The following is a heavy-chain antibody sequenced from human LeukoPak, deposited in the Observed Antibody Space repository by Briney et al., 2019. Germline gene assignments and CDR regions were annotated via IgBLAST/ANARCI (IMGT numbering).Heavy chain of an antibody. CDR2: ISRSNIYK. CDR3: ANSRYDSSGYYGIIGY. V-gene: IGHV3-21*01. D-gene: IGHD3-22*01. CDR1: GFTFSSYT. Sequence: PGGSLRLSCAASGFTFSSYTMNWVRLAPGKGLEWVLSISRSNIYKYYADSVKGRFTTSRDNAKNSLYLQMNSLRAEDTAVYYCANSRYDSSGYYGIIGYWGQGTLVTVSS. J-gene: IGHJ4*02.